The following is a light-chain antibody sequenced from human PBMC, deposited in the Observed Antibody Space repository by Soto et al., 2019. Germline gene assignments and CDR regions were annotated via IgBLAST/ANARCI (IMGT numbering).Light chain of an antibody. J-gene: IGKJ1*01. CDR2: ATS. CDR3: QKYNSAPPT. CDR1: QGIGDY. Sequence: DIQMTQSPSSLSASVGDRVTITCRASQGIGDYLAWYQQKPGKAPKLLIYATSALQSGVPSRFSGSRSGTDFTLTISSLQPEDVATYYCQKYNSAPPTFDQGTKVEIK. V-gene: IGKV1-27*01.